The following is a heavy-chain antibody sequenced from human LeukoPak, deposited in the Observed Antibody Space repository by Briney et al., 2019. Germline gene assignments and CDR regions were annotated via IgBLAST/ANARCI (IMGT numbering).Heavy chain of an antibody. D-gene: IGHD3-22*01. J-gene: IGHJ4*02. CDR2: IYYSGST. V-gene: IGHV4-59*01. CDR1: GGSISSYY. CDR3: ARAQYDSSGYLFDY. Sequence: SETLSLTCTVSGGSISSYYWSLIRQPPGKGLEWIGYIYYSGSTNYNPSLKSRVTISVDTSKNQFSLKLSSVTAADTAVYYCARAQYDSSGYLFDYWGQGTLVTVSS.